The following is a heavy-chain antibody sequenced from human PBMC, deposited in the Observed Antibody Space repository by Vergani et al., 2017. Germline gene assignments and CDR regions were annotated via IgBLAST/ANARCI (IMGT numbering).Heavy chain of an antibody. D-gene: IGHD5-24*01. J-gene: IGHJ4*02. CDR1: GGSISSYY. CDR3: ARDRSEMPDY. CDR2: IYYSGST. V-gene: IGHV4-4*08. Sequence: QVQLQESGPGLVKPSETLSLTCTVSGGSISSYYWSWIRQPPGKGLEWIGYIYYSGSTYCNPSLKSRVTISVDTSKNQFSLKLSSVTAADTAVYYCARDRSEMPDYWGQGTLVTVSS.